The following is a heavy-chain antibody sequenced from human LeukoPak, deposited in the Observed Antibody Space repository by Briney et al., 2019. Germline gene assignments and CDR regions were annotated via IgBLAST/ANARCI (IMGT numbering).Heavy chain of an antibody. CDR1: GRPFSGYY. CDR3: ARLLYYGSGSPYNWFDP. J-gene: IGHJ5*02. CDR2: INHSEST. D-gene: IGHD3-10*01. V-gene: IGHV4-34*01. Sequence: SETLSLTCAVYGRPFSGYYWRWIRQPPGKGLEWIGEINHSESTNYNPSLKSRVTILVDTSKNQFSLKLSSVTAADTAVYDCARLLYYGSGSPYNWFDPWGQGTLVTVSS.